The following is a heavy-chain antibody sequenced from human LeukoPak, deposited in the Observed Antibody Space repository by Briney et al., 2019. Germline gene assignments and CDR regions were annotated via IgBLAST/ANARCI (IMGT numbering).Heavy chain of an antibody. Sequence: PSETLSLTCTVSGGSISSYYWSWIRQPPGKGLEWIGYIYYSGSTNYNPSLKSRVTISVDTPKNQFSLKLSSVTAADTAVYYCALERRGYFDYWGQGTLVTVSS. V-gene: IGHV4-59*01. CDR1: GGSISSYY. J-gene: IGHJ4*02. CDR2: IYYSGST. D-gene: IGHD1-1*01. CDR3: ALERRGYFDY.